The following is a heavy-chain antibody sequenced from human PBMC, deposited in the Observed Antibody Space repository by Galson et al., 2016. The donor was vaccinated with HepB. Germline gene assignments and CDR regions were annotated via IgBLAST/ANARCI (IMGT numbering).Heavy chain of an antibody. D-gene: IGHD3-22*01. Sequence: SLRLSCAASGFSFSKFAMNWVRQAPGKGLEWVSEIDNSGTNTHYADSVKGRFTISRDNSKNTLYLQMNSLRAEDTALYYCATDWGSYNSSGWHALRVWGQGPLVTVPS. V-gene: IGHV3-23*05. CDR2: IDNSGTNT. CDR3: ATDWGSYNSSGWHALRV. J-gene: IGHJ4*02. CDR1: GFSFSKFA.